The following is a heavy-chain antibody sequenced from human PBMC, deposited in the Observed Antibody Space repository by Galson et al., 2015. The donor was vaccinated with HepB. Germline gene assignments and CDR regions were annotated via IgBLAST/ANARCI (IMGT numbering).Heavy chain of an antibody. CDR3: AKDPGDGTGTTVEYFDY. D-gene: IGHD1-1*01. J-gene: IGHJ4*02. CDR2: ISYDGSNK. V-gene: IGHV3-30*18. Sequence: SLRLSCAASGFTFSSYGMHWVRQAPGKGLEWVAVISYDGSNKYYADSVKGRFTISRDNSMNTLYLQMNSLRAEDTAVYYCAKDPGDGTGTTVEYFDYWGQGTLVTVSS. CDR1: GFTFSSYG.